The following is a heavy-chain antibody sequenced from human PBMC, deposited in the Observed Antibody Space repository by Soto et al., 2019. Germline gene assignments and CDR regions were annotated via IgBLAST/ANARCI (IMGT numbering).Heavy chain of an antibody. Sequence: PXGSLRLSCVASGFSFSGYYMPWVRQATGKGLEWVSVISVSDGNTYYADSVKGRFTISRDNAKNTLYLQMNSLRAEDTAVYFCAKGHESGARFFDDWGQGTLVTVSS. CDR2: ISVSDGNT. D-gene: IGHD2-15*01. CDR3: AKGHESGARFFDD. J-gene: IGHJ4*02. CDR1: GFSFSGYY. V-gene: IGHV3-23*01.